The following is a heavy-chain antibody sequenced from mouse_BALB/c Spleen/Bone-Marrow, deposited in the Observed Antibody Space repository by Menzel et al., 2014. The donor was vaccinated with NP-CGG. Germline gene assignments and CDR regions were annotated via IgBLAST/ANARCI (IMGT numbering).Heavy chain of an antibody. CDR2: INSNGGST. V-gene: IGHV5-6-3*01. Sequence: VQLKESGGGLVQPGGSLKLSCAASGFTFSSYGMSLVCQTPDKRLELVATINSNGGSTYYPDSVKGRFTISRDNAKNTLYLQMSSLKSEDTAMYYCARDYYGSSFDYWGQGTTLTVSS. CDR3: ARDYYGSSFDY. J-gene: IGHJ2*01. CDR1: GFTFSSYG. D-gene: IGHD1-1*01.